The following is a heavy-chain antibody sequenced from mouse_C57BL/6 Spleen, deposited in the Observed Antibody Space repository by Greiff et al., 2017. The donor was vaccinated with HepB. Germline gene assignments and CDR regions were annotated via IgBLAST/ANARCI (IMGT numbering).Heavy chain of an antibody. V-gene: IGHV1-62-2*01. CDR3: ARHEDVQYYFDY. CDR2: FYPGSGSI. Sequence: QVHVKQSGAELVKPGASVKLSCKASGYTFTEYTIHWVKQRSGQGLEWIGWFYPGSGSIKYNEKFKDKATLNADKSSSTVYMELSRLTSEDSAVYFCARHEDVQYYFDYWGQGTTLTVSS. CDR1: GYTFTEYT. J-gene: IGHJ2*01.